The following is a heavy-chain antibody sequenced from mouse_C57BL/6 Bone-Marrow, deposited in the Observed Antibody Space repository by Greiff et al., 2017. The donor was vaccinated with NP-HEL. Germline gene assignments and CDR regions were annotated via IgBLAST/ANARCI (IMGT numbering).Heavy chain of an antibody. CDR2: ISDGGSYT. CDR1: GFTFSSYA. D-gene: IGHD2-2*01. J-gene: IGHJ1*03. Sequence: EVKVVESGGGLVKPGGSLKLSCAASGFTFSSYAMSWVRQTPEKRLEWVATISDGGSYTYYPDNVKGRFTISRDNAKNNLYLQMSHLKSEDTAMYYCARDGYDGFDVWGTGTTVTVSS. CDR3: ARDGYDGFDV. V-gene: IGHV5-4*01.